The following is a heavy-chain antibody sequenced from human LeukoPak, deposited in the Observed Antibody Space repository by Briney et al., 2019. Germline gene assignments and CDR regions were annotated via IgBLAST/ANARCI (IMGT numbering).Heavy chain of an antibody. CDR2: IYYSGTT. CDR1: GGSIRSSYYY. D-gene: IGHD3-22*01. Sequence: SETLSLTCTVSGGSIRSSYYYWGWIRQPPGKGLEWIGYIYYSGTTHYNPSLKSRVTISVDTSKNQFSLRLSSVTAADTAVYYCAREKSGYTYWGQGTLVTVSS. CDR3: AREKSGYTY. V-gene: IGHV4-61*01. J-gene: IGHJ4*02.